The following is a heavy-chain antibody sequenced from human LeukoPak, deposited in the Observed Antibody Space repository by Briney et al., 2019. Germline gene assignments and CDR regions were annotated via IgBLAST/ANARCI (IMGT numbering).Heavy chain of an antibody. D-gene: IGHD1-14*01. CDR3: ARDLTVTGMYNWFDP. CDR2: ISTYNGFT. CDR1: INSFDCFG. V-gene: IGHV1-18*01. Sequence: ASVTVSCTASINSFDCFGMNWVRQAPGQSFEWMGWISTYNGFTKYAEKFEGRVTLTTDKSTSTVYMDLRSLRSDDTAVYYCARDLTVTGMYNWFDPWGQGTLVTVSS. J-gene: IGHJ5*02.